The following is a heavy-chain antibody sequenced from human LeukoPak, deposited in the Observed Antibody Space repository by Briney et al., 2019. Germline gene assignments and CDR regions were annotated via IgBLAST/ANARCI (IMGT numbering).Heavy chain of an antibody. D-gene: IGHD6-13*01. Sequence: GSLRLSCSASGFTFSGYPMHWVRQAPGKGLQYVSGISSNGGSTYYADSVKARFTISRDNSKNTLFLQMSSLRAKDTAVYYCVKRGSSWSFDYWGQGTLVTVSS. CDR3: VKRGSSWSFDY. CDR2: ISSNGGST. J-gene: IGHJ4*02. V-gene: IGHV3-64D*06. CDR1: GFTFSGYP.